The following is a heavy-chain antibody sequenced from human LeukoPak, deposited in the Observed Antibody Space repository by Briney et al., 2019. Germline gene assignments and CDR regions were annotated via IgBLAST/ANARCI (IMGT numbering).Heavy chain of an antibody. CDR1: GFSFSAYA. D-gene: IGHD4-17*01. Sequence: PGGSLRLSCAGPGFSFSAYAMTWVRQTPEKGLEWVSAISGGGDYIYYADSVRGRFTASRDNSKSTMFLQMNSLRADDTALYFCAKNYGVSRPFYDYWGRGILVIASS. J-gene: IGHJ4*02. V-gene: IGHV3-23*01. CDR2: ISGGGDYI. CDR3: AKNYGVSRPFYDY.